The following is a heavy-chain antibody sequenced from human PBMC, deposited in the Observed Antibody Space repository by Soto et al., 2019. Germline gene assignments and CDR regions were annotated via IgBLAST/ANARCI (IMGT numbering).Heavy chain of an antibody. CDR3: ARSAARRGFDY. V-gene: IGHV4-30-2*01. D-gene: IGHD6-6*01. Sequence: PSETLSLTCAVSGGSISSGGYSWSWIRQPPGKGLEWIGYIYHSGSTYYNPSLKSRVTISVDRSKNQFSLKLSSVTAADTAVYYCARSAARRGFDYWGQGTLVTVSS. CDR2: IYHSGST. CDR1: GGSISSGGYS. J-gene: IGHJ4*02.